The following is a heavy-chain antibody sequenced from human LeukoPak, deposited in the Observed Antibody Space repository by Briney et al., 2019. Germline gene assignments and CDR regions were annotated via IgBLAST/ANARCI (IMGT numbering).Heavy chain of an antibody. D-gene: IGHD3-3*01. V-gene: IGHV1-69*05. CDR2: IIPIFGTA. Sequence: ASVKASCRASGGTFSSYAISWVRQAPGQGLEWMGGIIPIFGTANYAQKFQGRVTITTDESTSTAYMELSSLRSEDTAVYYCASLVTIFGVITSNWFDPWGQGTLVTVSS. J-gene: IGHJ5*02. CDR1: GGTFSSYA. CDR3: ASLVTIFGVITSNWFDP.